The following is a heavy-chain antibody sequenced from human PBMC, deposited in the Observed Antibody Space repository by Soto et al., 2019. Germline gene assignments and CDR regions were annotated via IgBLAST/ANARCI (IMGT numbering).Heavy chain of an antibody. CDR3: AREAVHDYIWGSYRSDDY. D-gene: IGHD3-16*02. J-gene: IGHJ4*02. CDR2: INHSGST. Sequence: QVQLQQWGAGLLKPSETLSLTCAVYGGSFSGYYWTWIRQPPGKGLAWIGEINHSGSTNFNPSLKSRVTISVDTSKNQFSLKLSSVTAGDTAVYYCAREAVHDYIWGSYRSDDYWGQGTLVTVSS. V-gene: IGHV4-34*01. CDR1: GGSFSGYY.